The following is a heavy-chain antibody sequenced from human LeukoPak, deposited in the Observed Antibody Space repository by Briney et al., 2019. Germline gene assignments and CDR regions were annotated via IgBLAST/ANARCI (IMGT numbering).Heavy chain of an antibody. Sequence: GGSLRLSCAASGFTFDDYAMHWVRQGPGKGLEWVSGISWNSGRIDYADSVKGRFTISRDNAENSLYLQMNSLRAEDTAVYYCASGTYYDILTGYPGGGSDYWGQGTLVTVSS. CDR1: GFTFDDYA. D-gene: IGHD3-9*01. V-gene: IGHV3-9*01. CDR3: ASGTYYDILTGYPGGGSDY. CDR2: ISWNSGRI. J-gene: IGHJ4*02.